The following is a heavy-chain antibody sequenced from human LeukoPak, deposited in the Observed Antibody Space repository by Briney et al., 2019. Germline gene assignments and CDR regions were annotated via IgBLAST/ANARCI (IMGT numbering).Heavy chain of an antibody. J-gene: IGHJ4*02. CDR3: TSTWIQLWFDY. CDR1: GFTFSASA. CDR2: IRSKTNSYAT. D-gene: IGHD5-18*01. Sequence: GGSLKLSCAASGFTFSASAMHWVRQASGKGLEWVGRIRSKTNSYATEYAASVKGRFTISRDDSKNTAFLQMDSLRTEDTAVYYCTSTWIQLWFDYWGQGTLVTVSS. V-gene: IGHV3-73*01.